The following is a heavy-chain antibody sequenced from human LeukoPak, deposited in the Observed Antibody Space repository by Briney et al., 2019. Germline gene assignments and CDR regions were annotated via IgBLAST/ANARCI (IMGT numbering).Heavy chain of an antibody. CDR1: GFTFTTYA. CDR3: ATARYCSSSSCYIDY. V-gene: IGHV3-23*01. Sequence: PGGSLRLSCAASGFTFTTYAMSWVRQAPGKGLEWVSGISGGGDSTYYADSVKGRFTISRDNAKNTLYLQMNSLRAEDPAVYYCATARYCSSSSCYIDYWGQGTLVTVSS. D-gene: IGHD2-2*02. J-gene: IGHJ4*02. CDR2: ISGGGDST.